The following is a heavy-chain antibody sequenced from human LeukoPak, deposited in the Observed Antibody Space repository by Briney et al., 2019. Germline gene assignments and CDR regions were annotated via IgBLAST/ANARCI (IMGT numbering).Heavy chain of an antibody. CDR2: ISYDGSNK. D-gene: IGHD2-2*01. CDR3: AKEAQLLYNWFDP. CDR1: GFTFGSYA. Sequence: GGSLRLSCAASGFTFGSYAMHWVRQAPGKGLEWVAVISYDGSNKYYADSVKGRFTISRDNSKNTLYLQMNSLRAEDTAVYYCAKEAQLLYNWFDPWGQGTLVTVSS. J-gene: IGHJ5*02. V-gene: IGHV3-30-3*01.